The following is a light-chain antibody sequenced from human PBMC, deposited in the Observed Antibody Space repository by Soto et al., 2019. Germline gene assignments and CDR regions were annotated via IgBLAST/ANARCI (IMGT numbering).Light chain of an antibody. CDR3: QQYNSYP. V-gene: IGKV1-5*01. CDR2: DAY. CDR1: QSISSW. Sequence: DIRMTQSPASLSSSAGDTATITCRASQSISSWFAWYQQQPEKAPKLLIYDAYSLESGVPSRFSGSGSGTEFTLTISRLQSDDFAAYYCQQYNSYPFGGGTKVDIK. J-gene: IGKJ4*01.